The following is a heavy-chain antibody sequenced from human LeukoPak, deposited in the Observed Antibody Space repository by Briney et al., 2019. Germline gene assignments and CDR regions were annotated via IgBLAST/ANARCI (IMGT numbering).Heavy chain of an antibody. J-gene: IGHJ5*02. Sequence: ASVKVSCKASGYTFTGYYMHWVRQAPGQGLEWMGWINPNSGGTNYAQKFQGWVAMTRDTSISTAYMELSRLRSDDTAVYYCARATSYDILTGYHSDWFDPWGQGTLVTVSS. CDR2: INPNSGGT. V-gene: IGHV1-2*04. CDR3: ARATSYDILTGYHSDWFDP. CDR1: GYTFTGYY. D-gene: IGHD3-9*01.